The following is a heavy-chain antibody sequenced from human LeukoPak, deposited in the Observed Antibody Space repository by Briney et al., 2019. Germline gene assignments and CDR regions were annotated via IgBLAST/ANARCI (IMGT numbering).Heavy chain of an antibody. Sequence: PGGSLRLSCAASGFTFSSYEMNWVRQAPGKGLEWVAYISSSGSTIYYADSVKGRFTISRDNAKHSLYLQMNSLRAEDTAVYYCARDRRGDYDSRGPSTRGNWFDPWGQGTLVTVSS. J-gene: IGHJ5*02. V-gene: IGHV3-48*03. CDR3: ARDRRGDYDSRGPSTRGNWFDP. CDR1: GFTFSSYE. D-gene: IGHD3-22*01. CDR2: ISSSGSTI.